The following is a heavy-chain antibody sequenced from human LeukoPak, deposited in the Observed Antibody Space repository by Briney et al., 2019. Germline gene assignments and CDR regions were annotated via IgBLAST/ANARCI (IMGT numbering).Heavy chain of an antibody. CDR3: ARGPLTRLYYYYGMDV. CDR2: INSDGSST. Sequence: GGSLRLSCAASGFTFGSYWMHWVRQAPGKGLVWVSRINSDGSSTSYADSVKGRFTISRDNAKNTLYLQMNSLRAEDTAVYYCARGPLTRLYYYYGMDVWGKGTTVTVSS. J-gene: IGHJ6*04. V-gene: IGHV3-74*01. D-gene: IGHD1-1*01. CDR1: GFTFGSYW.